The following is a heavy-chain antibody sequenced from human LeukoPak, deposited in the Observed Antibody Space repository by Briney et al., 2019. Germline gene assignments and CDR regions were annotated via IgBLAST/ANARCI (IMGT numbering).Heavy chain of an antibody. CDR1: GGSFTGYY. Sequence: PSETLSLTCAVYGGSFTGYYWSWIRQTPGEGLEWIGEINHSGTTNYNPSLKSRVTISVDPSKKQFSLKLSSMTAADTAVYYCARKEGRSEYQPSFDSWGQGTLVTVSS. CDR3: ARKEGRSEYQPSFDS. CDR2: INHSGTT. D-gene: IGHD2-2*01. J-gene: IGHJ4*02. V-gene: IGHV4-34*01.